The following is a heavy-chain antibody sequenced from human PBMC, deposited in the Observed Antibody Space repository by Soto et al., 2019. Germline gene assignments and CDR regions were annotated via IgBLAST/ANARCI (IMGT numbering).Heavy chain of an antibody. CDR3: ASQSGGSGSYYTYFDY. Sequence: ASVKVSCKASGYTFTSYGISWVRQAPGQGLEWMGLINAYSGNTSYAQKLQGRVTMTTDTSTSTVYMELSSLRSEDTAVYYCASQSGGSGSYYTYFDYWGQGTPVTVS. CDR1: GYTFTSYG. D-gene: IGHD3-10*01. V-gene: IGHV1-18*01. J-gene: IGHJ4*02. CDR2: INAYSGNT.